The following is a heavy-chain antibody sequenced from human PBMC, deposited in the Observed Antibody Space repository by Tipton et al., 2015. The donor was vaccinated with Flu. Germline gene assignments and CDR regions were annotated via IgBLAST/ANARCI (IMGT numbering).Heavy chain of an antibody. Sequence: TLSLTCTVSGGSISSDYWSWIRQPAGKGLEWIGRIYTSGSTNYNPSLKSRVTMSVDTSKNQFSLKLRSVTAADTAVYYCATKNFQLGLGWSVEWGQGTLVTVSS. CDR1: GGSISSDY. CDR2: IYTSGST. V-gene: IGHV4-4*07. D-gene: IGHD2-8*01. J-gene: IGHJ4*02. CDR3: ATKNFQLGLGWSVE.